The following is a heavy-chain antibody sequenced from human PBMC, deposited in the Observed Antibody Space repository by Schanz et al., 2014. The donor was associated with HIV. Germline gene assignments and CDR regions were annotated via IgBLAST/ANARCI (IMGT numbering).Heavy chain of an antibody. Sequence: EVQLVESGGGLVQPGRSLRLSCAASGFSFDDYAMHWVRQAPGKGLEWVSGISWNSGSIGYADSVKGRFTISRDNAKNSLYLQMNSLRAEESAVFYCARESNGAFDLWGRGTLVTVSS. J-gene: IGHJ2*01. CDR2: ISWNSGSI. CDR3: ARESNGAFDL. V-gene: IGHV3-9*01. CDR1: GFSFDDYA.